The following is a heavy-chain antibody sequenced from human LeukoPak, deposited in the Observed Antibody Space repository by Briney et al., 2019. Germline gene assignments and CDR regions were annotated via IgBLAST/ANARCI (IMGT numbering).Heavy chain of an antibody. J-gene: IGHJ4*02. CDR2: IKEDGSET. CDR1: GFTFRIYW. Sequence: GGSLRLSCAASGFTFRIYWMNWVRQAPGKGLEWVANIKEDGSETYYVDSVKGRFTISRDNAKNSVYLRMNSLRAEDTAVYYCASVVGATGSSHYWGPGTLVIVSS. D-gene: IGHD1-26*01. V-gene: IGHV3-7*01. CDR3: ASVVGATGSSHY.